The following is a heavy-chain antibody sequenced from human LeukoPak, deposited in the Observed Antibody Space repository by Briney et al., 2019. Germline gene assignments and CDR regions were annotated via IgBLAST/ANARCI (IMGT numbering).Heavy chain of an antibody. J-gene: IGHJ4*02. Sequence: QPGGSLRLSCAASGFTFSSYAMSWVRQAPGKGLEWVSTISGSGDTTYYADSVKGRFTISRDNSKNTLYLQMNSLRAEDTAVYYCAVQRTLWQQVLGHWGQGTLVTVSS. V-gene: IGHV3-23*01. CDR2: ISGSGDTT. CDR3: AVQRTLWQQVLGH. D-gene: IGHD6-13*01. CDR1: GFTFSSYA.